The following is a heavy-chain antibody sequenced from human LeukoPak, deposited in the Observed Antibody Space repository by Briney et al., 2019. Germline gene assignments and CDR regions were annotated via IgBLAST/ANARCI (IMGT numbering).Heavy chain of an antibody. Sequence: PSETLSLTCTVSGGSMSPYHWGWIRQPPGKGLEWTGYIYYCGSTNYNPSLKSRVTISVDTSKNQFSQLSSVTAADTAIYYCARAVSGRFDYWGQGTLVTVSS. J-gene: IGHJ4*02. V-gene: IGHV4-59*12. CDR3: ARAVSGRFDY. D-gene: IGHD6-19*01. CDR2: IYYCGST. CDR1: GGSMSPYH.